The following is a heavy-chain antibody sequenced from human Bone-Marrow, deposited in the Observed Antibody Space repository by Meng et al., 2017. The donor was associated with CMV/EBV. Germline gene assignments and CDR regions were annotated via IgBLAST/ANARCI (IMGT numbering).Heavy chain of an antibody. Sequence: ASVKVSCKASGYTFTSYYMHWVRQAPGQGLEWMGIINPSGGSTSYAQKFQGRVTMTRDTSTSTVYMELSSLRSEDTAVYYCARDPYCTNGVCYGEISQNENWFDPWGQGNLVTVSS. CDR3: ARDPYCTNGVCYGEISQNENWFDP. D-gene: IGHD2-8*01. CDR1: GYTFTSYY. J-gene: IGHJ5*02. CDR2: INPSGGST. V-gene: IGHV1-46*01.